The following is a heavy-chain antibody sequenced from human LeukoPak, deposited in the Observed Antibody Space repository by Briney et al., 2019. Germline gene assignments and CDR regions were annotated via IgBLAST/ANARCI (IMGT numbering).Heavy chain of an antibody. CDR2: ISGSGGST. Sequence: GGSLRLSCAASRFTFSSYGMSWVRQAPGKGLEWVSAISGSGGSTYYADSVKGRFTISRDNSKNTLYLQMNSLRAEDTAVYYCAKDGRGSYYGNGWFDPWGQGTLVTVSS. J-gene: IGHJ5*02. V-gene: IGHV3-23*01. D-gene: IGHD1-26*01. CDR1: RFTFSSYG. CDR3: AKDGRGSYYGNGWFDP.